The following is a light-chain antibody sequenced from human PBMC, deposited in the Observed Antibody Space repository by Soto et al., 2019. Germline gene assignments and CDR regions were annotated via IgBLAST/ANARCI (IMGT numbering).Light chain of an antibody. V-gene: IGKV1-5*03. Sequence: DIQMTQSPSTLSASVGDRVTITCRASQSINSWFAWYQQKPGKAPKLLIYKASSLESGVPSRFSGSGSGTEFTLTISSLRPDDIATYYCQQNNSDWTFGQGTKVEIK. CDR1: QSINSW. CDR3: QQNNSDWT. J-gene: IGKJ1*01. CDR2: KAS.